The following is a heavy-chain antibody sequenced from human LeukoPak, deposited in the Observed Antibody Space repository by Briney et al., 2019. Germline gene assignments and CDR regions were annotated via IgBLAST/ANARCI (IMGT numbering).Heavy chain of an antibody. CDR3: ARPPRYSSSWLDC. J-gene: IGHJ4*02. CDR2: IKQDGSEK. D-gene: IGHD6-13*01. V-gene: IGHV3-7*03. Sequence: GGSPRLSCAASGFTFSNNWMSWVRQAPGKGLEWVANIKQDGSEKYYVDSVKGRFTISRDDAKNSLYLQMNSLRAEDTAVYYCARPPRYSSSWLDCWGQGALVTVSS. CDR1: GFTFSNNW.